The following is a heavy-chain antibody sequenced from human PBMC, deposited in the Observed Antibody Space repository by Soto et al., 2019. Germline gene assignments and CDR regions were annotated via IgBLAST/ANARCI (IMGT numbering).Heavy chain of an antibody. V-gene: IGHV4-4*07. Sequence: QVQLQESGPGLVKPSETLSLTCTVSGGSISSYYWSWIRQPAGKGLEWIGRIYTSGSTNYNPSLKSRVTMSVDTSKNQFSLKLSSVTAADTAVYYCARARFTTYYYASSGYYSYWYFDLWGRGTLVTVSS. D-gene: IGHD3-22*01. CDR1: GGSISSYY. J-gene: IGHJ2*01. CDR2: IYTSGST. CDR3: ARARFTTYYYASSGYYSYWYFDL.